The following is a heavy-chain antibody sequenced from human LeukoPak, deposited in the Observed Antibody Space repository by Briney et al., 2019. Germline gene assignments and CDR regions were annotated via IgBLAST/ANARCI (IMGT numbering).Heavy chain of an antibody. CDR2: IYYSGST. J-gene: IGHJ4*02. Sequence: SETLSLTCTVSGGSISSYYWSWIRQPPGKGLELIWYIYYSGSTNYNPSLKSRVTISVDTSKNQFSLKLSSVPAADTAVYYCAREGVEYSDYDSSGLYYFDYWGQGTLVTVSS. CDR1: GGSISSYY. V-gene: IGHV4-59*01. CDR3: AREGVEYSDYDSSGLYYFDY. D-gene: IGHD3-22*01.